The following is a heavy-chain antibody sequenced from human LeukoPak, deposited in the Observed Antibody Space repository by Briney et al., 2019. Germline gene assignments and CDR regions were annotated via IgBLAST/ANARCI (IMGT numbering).Heavy chain of an antibody. CDR2: IIPIFGTA. Sequence: SVSVSCKASGGTFSSYAISWVRQAPGQGLEWMGGIIPIFGTANYAQKFQGRVTITADESTSTAYMELSSLRSEDTAVYYCARDWRSGGYYDYVWGSYGNWFDPWGQGTLVTVSS. J-gene: IGHJ5*02. CDR3: ARDWRSGGYYDYVWGSYGNWFDP. CDR1: GGTFSSYA. D-gene: IGHD3-16*01. V-gene: IGHV1-69*13.